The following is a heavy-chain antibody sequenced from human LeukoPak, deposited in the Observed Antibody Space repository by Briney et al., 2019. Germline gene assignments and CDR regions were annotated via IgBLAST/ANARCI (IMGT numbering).Heavy chain of an antibody. V-gene: IGHV3-66*01. J-gene: IGHJ3*02. D-gene: IGHD3-16*02. Sequence: GGSLRLSGAASGFTVSSNYMSWVRQAPGKGLEWVSVIYSGGSTYYADSVKGRFTISRDNSKNTLYLQMNSLRAEDTAVYYCARDLSYDYVWGSYRYAFDIWGQGTMVTVSS. CDR2: IYSGGST. CDR1: GFTVSSNY. CDR3: ARDLSYDYVWGSYRYAFDI.